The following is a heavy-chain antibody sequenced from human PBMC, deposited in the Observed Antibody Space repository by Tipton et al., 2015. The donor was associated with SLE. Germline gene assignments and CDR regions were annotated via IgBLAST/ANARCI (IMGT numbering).Heavy chain of an antibody. V-gene: IGHV4-4*02. CDR2: IDHSGST. CDR3: AKDYNYDNADYN. Sequence: SLRLSCAVSGGSIRSSNWWSWVRQPPGEGLEWIGEIDHSGSTNSNPSLKSRVSMSVDKSKNQFSLKLSSVTVADTAVYYCAKDYNYDNADYNWGQGKLVIVSS. J-gene: IGHJ4*02. CDR1: GGSIRSSNW. D-gene: IGHD4-17*01.